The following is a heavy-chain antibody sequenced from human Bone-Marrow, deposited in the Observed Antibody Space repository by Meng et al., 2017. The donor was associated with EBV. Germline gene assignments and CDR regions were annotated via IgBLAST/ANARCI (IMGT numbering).Heavy chain of an antibody. CDR2: IYHSGST. Sequence: QGDLQESGPGLVRPSGTLSPTCAVSVVSISSTYWWSWVRQPPGRGLEWLGQIYHSGSTSYSPSLESRVTISVDKSKNQVSLKLSSVTAADTAVYYCAQRERWGLDPWGQGTLVTVSS. J-gene: IGHJ5*02. CDR3: AQRERWGLDP. D-gene: IGHD3-16*01. V-gene: IGHV4-4*02. CDR1: VVSISSTYW.